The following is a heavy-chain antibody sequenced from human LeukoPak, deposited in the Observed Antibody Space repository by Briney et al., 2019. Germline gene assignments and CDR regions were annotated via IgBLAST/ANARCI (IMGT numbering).Heavy chain of an antibody. D-gene: IGHD1-26*01. CDR2: ISAYNGNT. CDR1: GYTFTSYG. Sequence: ASVKVSCKASGYTFTSYGISWVRQAPGQGLEWMGWISAYNGNTNYAQKLQGRVTMTTDTSTSTAYMELRSLRSDDTAVYYCARGGDSGSHPYDDAFDIWGQGTMVTVSS. CDR3: ARGGDSGSHPYDDAFDI. V-gene: IGHV1-18*01. J-gene: IGHJ3*02.